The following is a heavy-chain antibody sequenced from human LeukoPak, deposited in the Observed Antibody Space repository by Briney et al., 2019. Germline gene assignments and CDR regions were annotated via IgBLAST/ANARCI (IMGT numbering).Heavy chain of an antibody. CDR2: ISHSGST. D-gene: IGHD5-12*01. J-gene: IGHJ4*02. CDR1: GYSISSGYY. Sequence: SETLSLTCTVSGYSISSGYYWGWIRQPPGKGLKWIGSISHSGSTNYDPSPKSRVSISVDTSKNQFSLKLSSVTAADTAVYYCARRNGQDIVPTFRRRYYFDYWGQGTLVTVSS. CDR3: ARRNGQDIVPTFRRRYYFDY. V-gene: IGHV4-38-2*02.